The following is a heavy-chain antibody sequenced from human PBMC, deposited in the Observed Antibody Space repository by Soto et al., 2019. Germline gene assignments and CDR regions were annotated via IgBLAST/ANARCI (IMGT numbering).Heavy chain of an antibody. D-gene: IGHD3-10*01. CDR3: ARGVTMVRGVIHTPYFDY. CDR1: GGSISSGGNY. CDR2: IYYSGST. J-gene: IGHJ4*02. Sequence: QVQLQESGPGLVKPSQTLSLTCTVSGGSISSGGNYWSRIRQHPGKGLEWIGYIYYSGSTYYNPSLKSRVTIYVDTSKNQFSLKLSSVTAADTAVYYCARGVTMVRGVIHTPYFDYWGQGTLVTVSS. V-gene: IGHV4-31*03.